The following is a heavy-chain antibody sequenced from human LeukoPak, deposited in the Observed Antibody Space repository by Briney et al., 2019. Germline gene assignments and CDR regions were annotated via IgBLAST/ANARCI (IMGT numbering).Heavy chain of an antibody. D-gene: IGHD2-21*02. Sequence: ASVKVSCKASGYTLTDYYMHWVRQAPGQGLEWMGWINPNSGGTNYAQKFQGRVTMTRDTSISTAYMELSRLRSDDTAVYYCARGGSYCGGDCYWRNPPNSNWFDPWGQGTLVTVSS. CDR3: ARGGSYCGGDCYWRNPPNSNWFDP. CDR1: GYTLTDYY. J-gene: IGHJ5*02. V-gene: IGHV1-2*02. CDR2: INPNSGGT.